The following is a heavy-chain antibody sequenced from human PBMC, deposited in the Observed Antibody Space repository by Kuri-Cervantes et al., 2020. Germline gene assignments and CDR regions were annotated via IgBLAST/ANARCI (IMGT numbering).Heavy chain of an antibody. J-gene: IGHJ3*02. CDR3: ARAITRNDAFDI. CDR1: EFTVNSSY. V-gene: IGHV3-21*01. Sequence: GESLKISCAASEFTVNSSYMNWVRQAPGKGLEWVSSISSSSSYIYYADSVKGRFTISRDNAKNSLYLQMNSLRAEDTAVYYCARAITRNDAFDIWGQGTMVTVSS. CDR2: ISSSSSYI.